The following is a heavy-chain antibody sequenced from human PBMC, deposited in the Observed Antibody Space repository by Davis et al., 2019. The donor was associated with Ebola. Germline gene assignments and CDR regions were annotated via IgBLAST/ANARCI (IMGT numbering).Heavy chain of an antibody. Sequence: ASVKVSCKTSDYTFTNFGVSWVRQAPGQGLEWMGWISGYTGDTKYTQEFQGRVTMTTDTSTNTAYMELTSLRSDDTAVYYCARDRHPTVRGWLDPWGQGTLVTVSS. CDR3: ARDRHPTVRGWLDP. V-gene: IGHV1-18*04. CDR2: ISGYTGDT. CDR1: DYTFTNFG. J-gene: IGHJ5*02. D-gene: IGHD1-26*01.